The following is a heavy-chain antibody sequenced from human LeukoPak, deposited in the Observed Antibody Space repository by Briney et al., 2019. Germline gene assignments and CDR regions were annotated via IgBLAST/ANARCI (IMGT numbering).Heavy chain of an antibody. V-gene: IGHV3-21*01. J-gene: IGHJ4*02. CDR3: ARGGYYDFWSGYPPFDY. CDR2: ISSSSTYK. D-gene: IGHD3-3*01. Sequence: GGSLRLSCAASGFTFSSYAMSWVRQAPGKGLEWVSSISSSSTYKYYADSVKGRFTISRDNAKNSLYLQMNSLRAEDTAVYYCARGGYYDFWSGYPPFDYWGQGTLVTVSS. CDR1: GFTFSSYA.